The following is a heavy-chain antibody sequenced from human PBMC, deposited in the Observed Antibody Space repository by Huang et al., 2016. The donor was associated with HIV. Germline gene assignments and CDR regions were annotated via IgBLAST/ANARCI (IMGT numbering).Heavy chain of an antibody. CDR2: IDTDKSDK. CDR1: GYTFTNFA. J-gene: IGHJ4*02. D-gene: IGHD3-10*02. Sequence: QVQLVQSGAEVKKPGASVKVSCKASGYTFTNFAMHWVRQAPGQRLEWMGWIDTDKSDKRYSQRFQGRLTITRDTSASTAYRGLSSLMSEDTAVYYCARDPHVFVAGPFFDCWGQGTLVTVSS. V-gene: IGHV1-3*04. CDR3: ARDPHVFVAGPFFDC.